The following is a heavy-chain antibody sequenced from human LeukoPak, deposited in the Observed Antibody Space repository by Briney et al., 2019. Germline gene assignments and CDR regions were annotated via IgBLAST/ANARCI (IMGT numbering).Heavy chain of an antibody. V-gene: IGHV4-4*07. CDR1: GGSISSYY. D-gene: IGHD6-19*01. CDR2: IYTSGST. Sequence: SSETLSLTCTVSGGSISSYYWSWIRQPAGKGLEWIGRIYTSGSTNYNPSLKSRVTISVDTSKNQFSLKLSSVTAADTAVYYCARDLNSGWHDYWGQGTLVTVSS. J-gene: IGHJ4*02. CDR3: ARDLNSGWHDY.